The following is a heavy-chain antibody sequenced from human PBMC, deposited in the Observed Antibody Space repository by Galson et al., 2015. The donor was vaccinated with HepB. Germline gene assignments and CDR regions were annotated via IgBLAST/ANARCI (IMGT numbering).Heavy chain of an antibody. CDR1: GFTFSNYW. D-gene: IGHD3-9*01. CDR2: IKQDGSEK. V-gene: IGHV3-7*01. CDR3: ARDPDYDILTGYPIDY. J-gene: IGHJ4*02. Sequence: SLRLSCAASGFTFSNYWMNWVRQAPGKGLEWVANIKQDGSEKYYVDSVKGRFTISRDNAKNSLYLQMNSLRAEDTAVYYCARDPDYDILTGYPIDYWGQGTLVTVSS.